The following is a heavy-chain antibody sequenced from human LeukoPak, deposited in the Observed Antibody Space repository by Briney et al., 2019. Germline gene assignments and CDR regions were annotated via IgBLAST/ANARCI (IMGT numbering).Heavy chain of an antibody. CDR1: GFTFSSYG. J-gene: IGHJ4*02. V-gene: IGHV3-30*02. CDR3: AKEGANIVVVPAEPDY. CDR2: IRYDGSNK. Sequence: PGGSLRLSCAASGFTFSSYGMHWVRQAPGKGLEWVAFIRYDGSNKYYADSVKGRFTISRDNSKNTLYLQMNSLRAEDTAVYYCAKEGANIVVVPAEPDYWGQRTLVTVSS. D-gene: IGHD2-2*01.